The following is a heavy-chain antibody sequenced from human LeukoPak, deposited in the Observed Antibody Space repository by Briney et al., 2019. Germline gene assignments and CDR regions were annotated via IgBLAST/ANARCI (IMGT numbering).Heavy chain of an antibody. CDR3: ATSSKVVRPDSLDY. CDR2: INLGGST. V-gene: IGHV4-34*01. Sequence: PSETLSLTCALYGGSFNGYSWSWIRQSPGKGLEWIGEINLGGSTNYNPSLKSRVTMTIDTSKKEVSLKLTSVTASDTSIYFCATSSKVVRPDSLDYWGQGTLVTVSS. J-gene: IGHJ4*02. D-gene: IGHD6-6*01. CDR1: GGSFNGYS.